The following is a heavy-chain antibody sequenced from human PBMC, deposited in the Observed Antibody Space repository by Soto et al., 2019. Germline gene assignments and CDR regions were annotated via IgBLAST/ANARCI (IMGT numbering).Heavy chain of an antibody. CDR1: GFTFSDHW. V-gene: IGHV3-74*01. CDR2: INGDGRTT. Sequence: EVQLVESGGVLVQPGGSLRLSCAASGFTFSDHWMHWVRQATGKGLVWVSRINGDGRTTDYADSVKGRFTISRDNAKNRLYLQMNSLRVEDTAVYYCASIGDPPLDFWGQGTLVTVSS. CDR3: ASIGDPPLDF. D-gene: IGHD3-3*01. J-gene: IGHJ4*02.